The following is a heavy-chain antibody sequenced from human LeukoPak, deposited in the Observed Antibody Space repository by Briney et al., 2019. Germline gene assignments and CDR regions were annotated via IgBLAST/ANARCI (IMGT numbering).Heavy chain of an antibody. V-gene: IGHV3-53*01. J-gene: IGHJ6*02. CDR3: ARARRRYCSGGSCYFVVEGYGMDV. D-gene: IGHD2-15*01. CDR1: GFTVSSNY. CDR2: IYSGGST. Sequence: GGSLRLSCAASGFTVSSNYMSWVRQAPGKGLEWVSVIYSGGSTYYADSVKRRFTISRDNAKNSLYLQMNRLRAEDTAVYYCARARRRYCSGGSCYFVVEGYGMDVWGQGTTVTVSS.